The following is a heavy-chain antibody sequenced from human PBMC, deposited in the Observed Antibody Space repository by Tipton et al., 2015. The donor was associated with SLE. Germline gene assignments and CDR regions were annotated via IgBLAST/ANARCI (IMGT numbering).Heavy chain of an antibody. V-gene: IGHV4-31*03. Sequence: TLSLTCTVSGGSISSGGYYWSWIRQHPGKGLEWIGYIYYSGGTYHNPSPKSRVTISVDTSKNQFSLKLSSVTAADTAVYYCARVRAAAGTERHFDYWGQGTLVTVSS. CDR2: IYYSGGT. D-gene: IGHD6-13*01. CDR1: GGSISSGGYY. CDR3: ARVRAAAGTERHFDY. J-gene: IGHJ4*02.